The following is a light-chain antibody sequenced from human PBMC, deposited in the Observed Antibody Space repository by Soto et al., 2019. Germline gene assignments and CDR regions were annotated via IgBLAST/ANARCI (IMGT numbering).Light chain of an antibody. J-gene: IGLJ1*01. V-gene: IGLV1-40*01. CDR1: SSSIGAGYE. CDR3: QSYDNTLSARYV. CDR2: GNG. Sequence: QSVLTQPPSVSGAPGQRVTISCSGTSSSIGAGYEVHWYHQLPGTAPKLVVSGNGNRPSGVPDRFSGSKSGTSASLAITGLQAEDEGDYYCQSYDNTLSARYVFGTGTKVTVL.